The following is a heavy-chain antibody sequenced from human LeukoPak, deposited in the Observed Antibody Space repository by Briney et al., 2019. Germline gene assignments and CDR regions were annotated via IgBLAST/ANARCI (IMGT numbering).Heavy chain of an antibody. V-gene: IGHV1-18*01. Sequence: ASVKVSCKPSGYTFTSYGISWVRQAPGQGLEWMGWISVYNGNTNYAQKLQGRVTMTTDTSTSTAYMELRSLRSDDTAVYYCAREFYGDDFDYWGQGTLVTVSS. CDR3: AREFYGDDFDY. D-gene: IGHD4-17*01. CDR2: ISVYNGNT. CDR1: GYTFTSYG. J-gene: IGHJ4*02.